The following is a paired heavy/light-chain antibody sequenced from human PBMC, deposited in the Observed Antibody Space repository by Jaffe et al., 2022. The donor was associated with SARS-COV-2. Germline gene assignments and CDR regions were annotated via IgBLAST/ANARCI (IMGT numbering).Light chain of an antibody. CDR2: AAS. CDR1: QSVSSY. Sequence: DIQMTQSPSSLSASVGDRVTITCRASQSVSSYLNWYQQKPGKAPKLLIYAASSLQSGVPSRFSGSGSGTDFTLTISSLQPDDFATYYCQHSYIPPWAFGQGTKVEIK. J-gene: IGKJ1*01. V-gene: IGKV1-39*01. CDR3: QHSYIPPWA.
Heavy chain of an antibody. J-gene: IGHJ6*02. CDR2: IRSKAYGGTT. CDR3: SRGVVEDGRNPNYYYGMDV. Sequence: EVQLVESGGGLAQPGRSLRLSCTASGFTFGDNAMSWVRQAPGKGLEWVGFIRSKAYGGTTEYAASVKGRFTISRDDSKSIAYLQLNSLKTEDTAVYYCSRGVVEDGRNPNYYYGMDVWGQGTTVTVSS. CDR1: GFTFGDNA. D-gene: IGHD2-2*01. V-gene: IGHV3-49*04.